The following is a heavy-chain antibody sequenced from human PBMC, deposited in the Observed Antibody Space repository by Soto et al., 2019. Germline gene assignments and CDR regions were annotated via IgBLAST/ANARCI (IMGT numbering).Heavy chain of an antibody. J-gene: IGHJ4*02. CDR3: ARVRCSGGSCYYDY. CDR1: GGSISSYY. D-gene: IGHD2-15*01. Sequence: SETLSLTCTVSGGSISSYYWSWIRQPPGKGLEWIGYIYYSGSTNYNPSLKSRVTISVDTSKNQFSLKLSSVTAADTAVYYCARVRCSGGSCYYDYWGQGTLVTVSS. CDR2: IYYSGST. V-gene: IGHV4-59*01.